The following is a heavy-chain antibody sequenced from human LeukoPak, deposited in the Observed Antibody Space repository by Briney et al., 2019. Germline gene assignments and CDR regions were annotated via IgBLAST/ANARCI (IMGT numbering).Heavy chain of an antibody. CDR1: GFIFSSHG. J-gene: IGHJ3*01. CDR2: ISPSGDIT. Sequence: GGSLRLSCAASGFIFSSHGMNWVRQAPGKGLEWVSGISPSGDITYYADSVKGRFTISRDNSKHTLYLQMNTLRADDTAVYYCAKDGSNDWRWGAFDVWGQGTMVTVSS. CDR3: AKDGSNDWRWGAFDV. D-gene: IGHD2-15*01. V-gene: IGHV3-23*01.